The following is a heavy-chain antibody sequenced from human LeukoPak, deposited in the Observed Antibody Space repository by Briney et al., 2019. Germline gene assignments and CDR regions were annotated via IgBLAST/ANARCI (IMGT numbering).Heavy chain of an antibody. J-gene: IGHJ4*02. D-gene: IGHD6-13*01. Sequence: SETLFLTCTVSGGSISSYYWSWIRQPPGKGLEWIGYIYYSGSTNYNPSLKSRVTISVDTSKNQFSLKLSSVTAADTAVYYCARNGRIAAAGLGYYFDYWGQGTLVTVSS. CDR2: IYYSGST. CDR3: ARNGRIAAAGLGYYFDY. V-gene: IGHV4-59*12. CDR1: GGSISSYY.